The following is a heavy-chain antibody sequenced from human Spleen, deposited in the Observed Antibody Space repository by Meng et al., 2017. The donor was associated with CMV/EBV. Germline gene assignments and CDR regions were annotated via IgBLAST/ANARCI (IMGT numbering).Heavy chain of an antibody. V-gene: IGHV3-21*01. CDR3: AREGSHCSGGSCYGMDV. J-gene: IGHJ6*02. CDR1: GFTFSSYS. CDR2: ISSSSYI. Sequence: GGSLRLSCAASGFTFSSYSMNWVRQAPGKGLEWVSSISSSSYIYYADSVKGRFTISRDNAKNSLYLQMNSLRAEDTAVYYCAREGSHCSGGSCYGMDVWGQGTTVTVSS. D-gene: IGHD2-15*01.